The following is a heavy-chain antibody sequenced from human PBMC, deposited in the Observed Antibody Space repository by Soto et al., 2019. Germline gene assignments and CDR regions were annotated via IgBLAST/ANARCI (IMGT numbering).Heavy chain of an antibody. J-gene: IGHJ6*02. Sequence: QVVLEQSGGEVKKPGASVKVSCKASGYTFSGYSITWVRQAPGQGLEWMGRISGYNGNTNYARTLRGRLTLTTDTSTRKAQLELRSLPSGDPGVYCCARDVFCGGAPACPDMDVWGQGTTVTVSS. D-gene: IGHD3-10*01. CDR2: ISGYNGNT. CDR3: ARDVFCGGAPACPDMDV. V-gene: IGHV1-18*04. CDR1: GYTFSGYS.